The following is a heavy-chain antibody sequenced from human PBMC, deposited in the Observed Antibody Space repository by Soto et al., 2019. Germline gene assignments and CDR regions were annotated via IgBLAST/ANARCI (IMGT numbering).Heavy chain of an antibody. CDR1: GYTFTNYY. V-gene: IGHV1-2*02. J-gene: IGHJ4*02. CDR2: INPNSGGT. Sequence: ALVKVSCKTAGYTFTNYYIHWVRQAPGQGLEWMGWINPNSGGTKYAQKFQGRVTMTRDTSISTAYMDLTRLRSDDTAVYYCARQLAYCGGDCYTEPIDYWGQGTLVTVSS. D-gene: IGHD2-21*02. CDR3: ARQLAYCGGDCYTEPIDY.